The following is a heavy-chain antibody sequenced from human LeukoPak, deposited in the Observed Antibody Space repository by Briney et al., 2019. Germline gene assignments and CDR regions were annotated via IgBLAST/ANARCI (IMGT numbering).Heavy chain of an antibody. V-gene: IGHV3-9*01. J-gene: IGHJ3*01. Sequence: PGGSLRLSCAASGFTFDDYAMHWVRQAPGKGLEWVAGISWNSGSIGYADSVKGRFTISRDNSKNTLYLQMNSLRAEDTAVYYCAKGHNQYCSSTSCYHDVFDVWGQGTMVTVSS. CDR2: ISWNSGSI. CDR1: GFTFDDYA. CDR3: AKGHNQYCSSTSCYHDVFDV. D-gene: IGHD2-2*01.